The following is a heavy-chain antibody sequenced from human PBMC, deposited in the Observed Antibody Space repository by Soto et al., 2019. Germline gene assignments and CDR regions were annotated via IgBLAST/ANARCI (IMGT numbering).Heavy chain of an antibody. J-gene: IGHJ4*02. CDR2: ISAYNGNT. Sequence: ASVRVSCKASGYTFTSYGISWVRQAPGQGLEWMGWISAYNGNTNYAQKLQGRVTMTTDTSTSTAYMELRSLRSDDTAVYYCARGGEPVQDYDILTGYSPPPFDYWGQGTLVTVSS. CDR3: ARGGEPVQDYDILTGYSPPPFDY. CDR1: GYTFTSYG. V-gene: IGHV1-18*01. D-gene: IGHD3-9*01.